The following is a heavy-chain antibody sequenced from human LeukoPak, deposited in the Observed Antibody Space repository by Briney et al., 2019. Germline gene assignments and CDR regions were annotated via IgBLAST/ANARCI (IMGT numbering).Heavy chain of an antibody. CDR3: AKDPYYDSSGYHSHLDY. CDR2: ISYDGSNK. J-gene: IGHJ4*02. CDR1: GFTFSSYG. V-gene: IGHV3-30*18. D-gene: IGHD3-22*01. Sequence: GGSLRLSCAASGFTFSSYGMHWVRQAPAKGLEWVAVISYDGSNKYYADSVKGRFTISRDNSKNTLYLQMNSLRAEDTAVYYCAKDPYYDSSGYHSHLDYWGQGTLVTVSS.